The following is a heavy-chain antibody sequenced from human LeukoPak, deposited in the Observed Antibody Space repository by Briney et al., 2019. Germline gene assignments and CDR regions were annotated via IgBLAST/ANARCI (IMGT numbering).Heavy chain of an antibody. D-gene: IGHD6-19*01. CDR1: GFTFSSYG. CDR2: ISYDGSNK. V-gene: IGHV3-33*05. CDR3: ATSVAGTWIFDY. J-gene: IGHJ4*02. Sequence: GGSLRLSCAASGFTFSSYGMPWVRQAPGKGLEWVAVISYDGSNKFYADSVKGRFTISRDNSKNTLYLQMNSLRAEDTAVYYCATSVAGTWIFDYWGQGTLVTVSS.